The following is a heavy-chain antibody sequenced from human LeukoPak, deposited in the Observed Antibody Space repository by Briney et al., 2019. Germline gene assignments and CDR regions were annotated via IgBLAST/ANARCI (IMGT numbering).Heavy chain of an antibody. CDR2: ISGSGGST. CDR3: AKDLEGAGPRYYYYYMDV. D-gene: IGHD1-26*01. CDR1: GFSFSSYA. V-gene: IGHV3-23*01. Sequence: GGSLRLSCAASGFSFSSYAMSWVRQAPGKGLEWVSAISGSGGSTYYADSVKGRFTISRDNSKNTLYLQMNSLRAEDTAVYYCAKDLEGAGPRYYYYYMDVWGKGTTVTVSS. J-gene: IGHJ6*03.